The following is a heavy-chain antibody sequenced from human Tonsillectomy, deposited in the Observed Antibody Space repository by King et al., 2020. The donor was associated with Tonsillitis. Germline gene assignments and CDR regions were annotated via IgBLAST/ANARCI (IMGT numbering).Heavy chain of an antibody. CDR1: GFTFSSYG. Sequence: VQLVESGGGVVQPGGSLRLSCAASGFTFSSYGMHWVRQAPGKGLEWVAFIRYDGSNKYYADSVKGRFTISRDNSKNTLYLQMKSLRAEDTAVYYCAKDGLSSGSLQDVDFWGQGTVVTVSS. J-gene: IGHJ4*02. CDR3: AKDGLSSGSLQDVDF. CDR2: IRYDGSNK. D-gene: IGHD1-26*01. V-gene: IGHV3-30*02.